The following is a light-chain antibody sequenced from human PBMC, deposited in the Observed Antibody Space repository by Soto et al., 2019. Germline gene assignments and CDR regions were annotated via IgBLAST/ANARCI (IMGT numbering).Light chain of an antibody. CDR2: DAS. V-gene: IGKV3-11*01. Sequence: PGEIATLSCRASQSVSSYLAWYQQKPGQAPRLLIYDASNRATGIPARFSGSGSGTDFTLTISSLEPEDFAVYYCQQRSNWPPITFGQGTRWRL. J-gene: IGKJ5*01. CDR1: QSVSSY. CDR3: QQRSNWPPIT.